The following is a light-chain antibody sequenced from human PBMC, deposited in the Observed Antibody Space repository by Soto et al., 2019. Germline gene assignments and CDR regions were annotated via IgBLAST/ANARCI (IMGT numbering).Light chain of an antibody. CDR2: GAS. CDR1: QSVSSD. CDR3: QQYNNWPQT. J-gene: IGKJ1*01. Sequence: EIVRTQSPATLSVSPGERATLSGRASQSVSSDLAWYQQKPGQAPRLLIYGASTRATGIPARFSGSGSGTEFTLTISSLQSEDFAVYCCQQYNNWPQTFGQGTKVDI. V-gene: IGKV3-15*01.